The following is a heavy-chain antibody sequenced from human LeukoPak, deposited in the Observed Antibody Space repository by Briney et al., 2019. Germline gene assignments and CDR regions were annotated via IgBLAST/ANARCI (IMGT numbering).Heavy chain of an antibody. CDR2: IIPIFGTA. CDR3: ARGRVYYYGSGSYYNAPDY. J-gene: IGHJ4*02. V-gene: IGHV1-69*13. CDR1: GGTFSSYA. Sequence: SVKVSCKASGGTFSSYAISWVRQAPGQGLGWMGGIIPIFGTANYAQKFQGRVTITADESTSTAYMELSSLRSEDTAVYYCARGRVYYYGSGSYYNAPDYWGQGTLVTVSS. D-gene: IGHD3-10*01.